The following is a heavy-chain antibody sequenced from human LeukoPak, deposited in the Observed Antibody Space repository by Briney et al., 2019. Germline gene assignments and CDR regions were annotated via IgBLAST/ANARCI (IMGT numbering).Heavy chain of an antibody. Sequence: SETLSLTCAVYGGSFSGYYWSWIRQPPGKGLEWIGEINHSGSTNYNPSLKSRVTISVDTSKNQFSLKLSSVTAADTAVYYCARGRPYSSSWYPYQHWGQGTLVTVSP. CDR1: GGSFSGYY. J-gene: IGHJ1*01. CDR2: INHSGST. V-gene: IGHV4-34*01. CDR3: ARGRPYSSSWYPYQH. D-gene: IGHD6-13*01.